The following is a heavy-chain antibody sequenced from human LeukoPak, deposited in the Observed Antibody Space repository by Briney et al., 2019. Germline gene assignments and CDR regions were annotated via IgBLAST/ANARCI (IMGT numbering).Heavy chain of an antibody. V-gene: IGHV3-48*03. D-gene: IGHD1-7*01. CDR3: ASETEIGNYDAFDI. Sequence: QPGGSLRLSCAASGLTFRSYEMNWVRPAPGKGLEWVSYISSGGSTIYYADSVKGRFTVSRDNAENSLYLQMNSLRAEDTAVYYCASETEIGNYDAFDIWGQGTMVTVSS. CDR1: GLTFRSYE. CDR2: ISSGGSTI. J-gene: IGHJ3*02.